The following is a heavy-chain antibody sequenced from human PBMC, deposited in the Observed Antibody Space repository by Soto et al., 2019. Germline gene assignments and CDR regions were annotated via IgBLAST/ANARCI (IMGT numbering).Heavy chain of an antibody. CDR2: IYYSGST. J-gene: IGHJ4*02. V-gene: IGHV4-59*01. CDR3: ARSRGSTRSFDY. D-gene: IGHD2-15*01. CDR1: GGSISTYW. Sequence: TLSLTCTVSGGSISTYWWSWIRQPPRKGLEWIGYIYYSGSTNYNPSLKSRVTISVDTSKNQFSLKLTSVTAADTAVYYCARSRGSTRSFDYWGQGTLVTVSS.